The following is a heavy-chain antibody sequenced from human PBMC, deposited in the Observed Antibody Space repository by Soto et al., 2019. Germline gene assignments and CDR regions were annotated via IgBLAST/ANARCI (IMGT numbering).Heavy chain of an antibody. V-gene: IGHV1-8*02. CDR1: GYTFTSYD. D-gene: IGHD7-27*01. CDR2: MSPKTGDT. CDR3: ARGPPDWGFDL. Sequence: QVQLVQSGAEVKKPGASVKVSCKASGYTFTSYDINWVRQATGQGLEWIGWMSPKTGDTGYAQNFQGRGTRTRNPSISTAYMELSSLTSEDTAVYYCARGPPDWGFDLWGQGTLVPVSS. J-gene: IGHJ4*02.